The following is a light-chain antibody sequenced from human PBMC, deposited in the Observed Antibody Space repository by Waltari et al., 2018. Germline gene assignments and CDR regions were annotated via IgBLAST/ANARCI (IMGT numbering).Light chain of an antibody. Sequence: QSALAQPASVSGSPGQSVTISCTGAGSDVGISNVVSWYQQHPGKAPKLMIYEAYTRPSGVSNRCSGSKSGNTASLTISGLQTDDEAEYYCCTYAGSSTWVFGGGTKLTVL. CDR2: EAY. J-gene: IGLJ3*02. V-gene: IGLV2-23*01. CDR1: GSDVGISNV. CDR3: CTYAGSSTWV.